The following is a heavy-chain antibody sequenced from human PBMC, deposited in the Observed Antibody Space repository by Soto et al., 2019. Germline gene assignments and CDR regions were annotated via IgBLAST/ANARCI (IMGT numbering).Heavy chain of an antibody. CDR1: GGSFSGYY. J-gene: IGHJ4*02. Sequence: SETLSLTCAVYGGSFSGYYWSWIRQPPGKGLEWIGESIHSGSSNFNPSLQGRVTMTTDTSTSTAYMELRSLRSDDTALYYCARSHGDYGYDYWGQGTLVTVSS. CDR3: ARSHGDYGYDY. D-gene: IGHD4-17*01. V-gene: IGHV4-34*10. CDR2: SIHSGSS.